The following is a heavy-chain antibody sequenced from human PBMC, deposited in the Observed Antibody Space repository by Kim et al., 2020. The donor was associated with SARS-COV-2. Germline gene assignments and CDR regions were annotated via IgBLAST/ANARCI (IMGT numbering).Heavy chain of an antibody. D-gene: IGHD3-3*01. CDR1: GFTFSDYY. J-gene: IGHJ3*02. V-gene: IGHV3-11*05. Sequence: GGSLRLSCAASGFTFSDYYMSWIRQAPGKGLEWVSYISSTSSYTKYADSVKGRFTISRDNAKNSLYLQMNSLRAEDTAVYYCARERLITIFGVVINDAFDIWGKGQWSPSLQ. CDR3: ARERLITIFGVVINDAFDI. CDR2: ISSTSSYT.